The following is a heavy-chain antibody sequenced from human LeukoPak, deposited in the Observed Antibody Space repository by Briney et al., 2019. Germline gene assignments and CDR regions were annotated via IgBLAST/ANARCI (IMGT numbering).Heavy chain of an antibody. V-gene: IGHV4-38-2*02. Sequence: SETLSLTCTVSGYSISSGYYWGWIRQPPGKGLEWIGSIYHSGSTYYNPSLKSRVTISVDTSKNQFSLMLSSVTAADTAVYYCARAGPTYYYYYMDVWGKGTTVTVSS. CDR3: ARAGPTYYYYYMDV. CDR1: GYSISSGYY. D-gene: IGHD3-10*01. CDR2: IYHSGST. J-gene: IGHJ6*03.